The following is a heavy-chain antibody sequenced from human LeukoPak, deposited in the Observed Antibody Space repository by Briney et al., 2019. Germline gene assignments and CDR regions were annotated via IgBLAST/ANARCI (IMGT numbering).Heavy chain of an antibody. V-gene: IGHV4-38-2*02. CDR3: ARLTQQLVDY. CDR1: GYSISSGYY. CDR2: IYHSGST. D-gene: IGHD6-13*01. Sequence: SETLSLTCTVSGYSISSGYYWGWIRQPPGKGLEWIGSIYHSGSTYYNPSLKSRVTISVDTSKNQFSLKLSSVTAADTAVYYCARLTQQLVDYWGQGTLVTVSS. J-gene: IGHJ4*02.